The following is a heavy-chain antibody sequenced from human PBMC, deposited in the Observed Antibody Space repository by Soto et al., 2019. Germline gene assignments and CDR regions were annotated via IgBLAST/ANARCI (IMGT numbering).Heavy chain of an antibody. CDR1: GYTFTSYY. J-gene: IGHJ3*02. V-gene: IGHV1-46*03. D-gene: IGHD5-12*01. Sequence: ASVKVSCKASGYTFTSYYMHWVRQAPGQGLEWMGIINPSGGSTSYAQKFQGRVTMTRDTSTSTVYMELSSLRSEDTAVYYCARPRFSGYDSDDAFDIWGQGTMVTVSS. CDR2: INPSGGST. CDR3: ARPRFSGYDSDDAFDI.